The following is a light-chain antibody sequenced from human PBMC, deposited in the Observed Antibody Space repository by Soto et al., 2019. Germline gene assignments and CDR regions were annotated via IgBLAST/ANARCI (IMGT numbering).Light chain of an antibody. CDR3: QQYNSYSYT. Sequence: DIQMTQSPSTLSASVGDRVTITCRASQSISSWLAWYQQKPGKAPKLLIYKASSLERGAPARFSCSGSGTEYTLTISSAQPDDFATYSCQQYNSYSYTFGQGTKLEIK. V-gene: IGKV1-5*03. J-gene: IGKJ2*01. CDR2: KAS. CDR1: QSISSW.